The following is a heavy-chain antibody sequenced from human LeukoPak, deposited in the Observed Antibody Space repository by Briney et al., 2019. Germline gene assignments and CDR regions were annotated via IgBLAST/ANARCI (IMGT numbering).Heavy chain of an antibody. CDR1: GFTFDDYA. CDR3: AKDRLLWFGELVG. V-gene: IGHV3-9*01. D-gene: IGHD3-10*01. CDR2: ISWNSGSI. J-gene: IGHJ4*02. Sequence: GGSLRLSCAASGFTFDDYAMHWVRQAPGKGLEWVSGISWNSGSIGYADSVKGRFTISRDNAKNSLYLQMNSLRAEDTAVYYCAKDRLLWFGELVGWGQGTLVTVSS.